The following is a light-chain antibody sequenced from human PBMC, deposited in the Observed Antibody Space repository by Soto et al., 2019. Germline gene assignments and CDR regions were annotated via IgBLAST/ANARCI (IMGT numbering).Light chain of an antibody. J-gene: IGKJ2*01. CDR1: QAIDSW. V-gene: IGKV1-12*01. CDR2: TGS. Sequence: DIQMTQSPSSVSASVGDRVTITCRASQAIDSWLAWYQQKPGEAPKLLIFTGSLLHSGVPPRFSGSGSGTDFTLTISSLQPEDFATYYCQQTYSPSYSFGQGTKLQF. CDR3: QQTYSPSYS.